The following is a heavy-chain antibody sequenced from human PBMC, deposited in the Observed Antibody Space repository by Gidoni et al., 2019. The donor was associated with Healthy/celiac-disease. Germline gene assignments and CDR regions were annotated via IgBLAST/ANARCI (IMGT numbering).Heavy chain of an antibody. V-gene: IGHV1-18*01. CDR3: ERSGSYYLYYYMDV. D-gene: IGHD1-26*01. CDR2: ISAYNGNT. J-gene: IGHJ6*03. CDR1: GYTFPSYG. Sequence: QVQLVQSGAEVKKPGASVKVSCQAYGYTFPSYGISWVRQAPGQGLEWIGWISAYNGNTNYAQKLKGRVTMTTDTATSTAYMELRSMRSEDTAVYYCERSGSYYLYYYMDVWGKGTTVTVSS.